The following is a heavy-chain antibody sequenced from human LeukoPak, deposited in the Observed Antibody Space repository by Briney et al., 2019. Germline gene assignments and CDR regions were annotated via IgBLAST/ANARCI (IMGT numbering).Heavy chain of an antibody. V-gene: IGHV4-30-4*01. D-gene: IGHD3-3*01. Sequence: PSQTLSLTCTVSGGSISSGDYYWSWIPQPPGKGLEWIGYIYYSGSTYYNPSLKSRVTISVDTSKNQFSLKLSSVTAADTAVYYCARVYYDFWSGYSARYFDLWGRGTLVTVSS. J-gene: IGHJ2*01. CDR2: IYYSGST. CDR3: ARVYYDFWSGYSARYFDL. CDR1: GGSISSGDYY.